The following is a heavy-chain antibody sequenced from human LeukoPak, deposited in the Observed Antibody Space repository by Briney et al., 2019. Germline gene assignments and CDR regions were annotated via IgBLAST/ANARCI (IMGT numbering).Heavy chain of an antibody. CDR3: ARALINSTPYYYYGMDV. CDR1: GGSFSGYY. V-gene: IGHV4-34*01. Sequence: PSETLSLTCAVYGGSFSGYYWSWIRQPPGKGLEWIGEINHSGSTNYNPSLKSRVTISVDTSKNQFSLKLSSVTAADTAVYYCARALINSTPYYYYGMDVWGKGTTVTVSS. J-gene: IGHJ6*04. D-gene: IGHD6-13*01. CDR2: INHSGST.